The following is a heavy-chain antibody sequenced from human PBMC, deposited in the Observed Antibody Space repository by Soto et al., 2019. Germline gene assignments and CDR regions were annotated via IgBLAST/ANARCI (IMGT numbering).Heavy chain of an antibody. CDR3: AGLGGPQAEYLPH. V-gene: IGHV4-34*01. D-gene: IGHD3-16*01. Sequence: SETLSLTCAVNGGSLSGNYWSWIRQPPGKGLEWIGEISHSGRTTYNPSLKSRVTISVDTSKNQFSLKLSSVTAADTAVCYCAGLGGPQAEYLPHWGQGTLVTVSS. CDR1: GGSLSGNY. J-gene: IGHJ1*01. CDR2: ISHSGRT.